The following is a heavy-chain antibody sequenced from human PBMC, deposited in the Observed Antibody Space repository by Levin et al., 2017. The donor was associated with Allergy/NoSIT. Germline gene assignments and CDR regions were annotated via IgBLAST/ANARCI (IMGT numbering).Heavy chain of an antibody. CDR3: ARVWGLDCEGIAVAGSCGYYYYYMDV. D-gene: IGHD6-13*01. CDR2: IDWDDDK. CDR1: GFSLSTSGMC. Sequence: SGPTLVKPTQTLTLTCTFSGFSLSTSGMCVTWIRQPPGKALEWLARIDWDDDKFYNTSLKTRLTISKDTSKNQVVLTMTNMDPLDTATYYCARVWGLDCEGIAVAGSCGYYYYYMDVWGKGTTVTVSS. V-gene: IGHV2-70*17. J-gene: IGHJ6*03.